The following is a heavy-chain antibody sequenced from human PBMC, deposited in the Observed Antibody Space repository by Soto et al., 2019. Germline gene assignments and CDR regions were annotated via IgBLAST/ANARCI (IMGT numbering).Heavy chain of an antibody. J-gene: IGHJ6*02. CDR2: IIPIFGTA. Sequence: QVQLVQSGAEVKKPGSSVKVSCKASGGTFSSYAISWVRQAPGQGLEWMGGIIPIFGTANYAQKFQGRVTITADESTSTAYMELSSLRSEDTAVYYCARGLRYGSGRQHYYYYGMDVWGQGTTDTVSS. CDR1: GGTFSSYA. CDR3: ARGLRYGSGRQHYYYYGMDV. D-gene: IGHD3-10*01. V-gene: IGHV1-69*12.